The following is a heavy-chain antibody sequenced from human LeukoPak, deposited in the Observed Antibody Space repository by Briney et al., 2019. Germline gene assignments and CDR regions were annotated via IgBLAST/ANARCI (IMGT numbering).Heavy chain of an antibody. D-gene: IGHD5-12*01. Sequence: SETLSLTCTVSGGSLSGHYWSWIRQPPGKRLEWIGYMHNSGSSKHSPSLKSRVTISIDTSKNQFSLQLTSVTAADTAIYYCARSAEWLRNAFDIWGQGTMVSVSS. CDR1: GGSLSGHY. CDR3: ARSAEWLRNAFDI. CDR2: MHNSGSS. V-gene: IGHV4-59*11. J-gene: IGHJ3*02.